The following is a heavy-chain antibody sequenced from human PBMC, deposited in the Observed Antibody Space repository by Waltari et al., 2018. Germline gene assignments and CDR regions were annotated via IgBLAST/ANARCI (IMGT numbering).Heavy chain of an antibody. CDR2: ISYNGNT. J-gene: IGHJ5*01. D-gene: IGHD2-8*02. V-gene: IGHV4-38-2*02. Sequence: QVQLQESDPGLVQPSETLSLTCTVPGYSISNGYYWGWIRLPSGRGLEWIATISYNGNTYYNPSLTSRVSITVDTSKNQFSLKLTSVTAADTAIYYCARGYNTGWYNSWGHGTLVTVSS. CDR1: GYSISNGYY. CDR3: ARGYNTGWYNS.